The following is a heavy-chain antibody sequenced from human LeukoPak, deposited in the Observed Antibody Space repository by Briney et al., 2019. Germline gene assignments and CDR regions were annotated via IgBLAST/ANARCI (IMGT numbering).Heavy chain of an antibody. CDR1: GYTFTSYA. D-gene: IGHD2-15*01. V-gene: IGHV1-3*03. J-gene: IGHJ3*02. Sequence: GASVKVSCKASGYTFTSYAMHWVRQAPGQRLEWMGWINAGNGNTKYSQEFQGRVTITRDTSASTAYMELSSLRSEDMAVYYCAREGGHATGAFDIWGQGTMVTVSS. CDR3: AREGGHATGAFDI. CDR2: INAGNGNT.